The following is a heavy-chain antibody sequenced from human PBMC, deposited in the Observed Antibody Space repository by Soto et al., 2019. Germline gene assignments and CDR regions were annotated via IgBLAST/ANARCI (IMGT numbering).Heavy chain of an antibody. Sequence: QVHLLQSGPEIKKPGASVKVSCKASGFSLSDDGINWMRQAPGQGLDWVGWIIPYIDNTNYAQKFQDRVTLTTDTSTSTAYMELRSLRSDDTAVYYGATSEVPASMGGGFATWGQGTLVTVSA. CDR1: GFSLSDDG. V-gene: IGHV1-18*01. J-gene: IGHJ5*02. D-gene: IGHD2-2*01. CDR2: IIPYIDNT. CDR3: ATSEVPASMGGGFAT.